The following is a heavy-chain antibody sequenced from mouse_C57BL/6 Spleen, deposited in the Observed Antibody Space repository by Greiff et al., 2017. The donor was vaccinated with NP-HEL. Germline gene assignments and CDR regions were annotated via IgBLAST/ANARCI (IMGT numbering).Heavy chain of an antibody. D-gene: IGHD2-5*01. J-gene: IGHJ1*03. CDR1: GFTFSDYY. Sequence: DVKLVESGGGLVQPGGSLKLSCAASGFTFSDYYMYWVRQTPEKRLEWVAYISNGGGSTYYPDTVKGRFTISRDNAKNTLYLQMRRLKSEDTAMYYCARRGYSNYGYFDVWGTGTTVTVSS. V-gene: IGHV5-12*01. CDR2: ISNGGGST. CDR3: ARRGYSNYGYFDV.